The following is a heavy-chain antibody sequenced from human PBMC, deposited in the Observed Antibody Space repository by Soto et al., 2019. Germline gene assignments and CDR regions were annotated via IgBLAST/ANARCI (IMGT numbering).Heavy chain of an antibody. J-gene: IGHJ5*01. CDR3: ARAVHSIDS. V-gene: IGHV4-31*03. CDR2: IDYSGST. CDR1: GGSTSSGGYY. Sequence: PSETLSPTCTVCGGSTSSGGYYWSWLRHHPWKGLEWIGYIDYSGSTDYNPSLKSRVTISVDTSKNQFSLKLSVVTAAGKAANKCARAVHSIDSWGQGXLVTVYS. D-gene: IGHD1-1*01.